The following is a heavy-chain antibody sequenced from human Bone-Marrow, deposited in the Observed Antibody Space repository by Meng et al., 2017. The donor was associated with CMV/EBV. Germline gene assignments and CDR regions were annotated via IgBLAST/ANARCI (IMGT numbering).Heavy chain of an antibody. D-gene: IGHD4-17*01. Sequence: GESLKISCAASGFTFSLYTIHWVRQAPGKGLEWVAVIWYDGSNKYYADSVKGRFTISRDNSKNSLYLQMNSLRAEDMAVYYCARDWGDYGTRWGMDVWGQGTTVTVSS. CDR1: GFTFSLYT. CDR3: ARDWGDYGTRWGMDV. CDR2: IWYDGSNK. J-gene: IGHJ6*02. V-gene: IGHV3-33*08.